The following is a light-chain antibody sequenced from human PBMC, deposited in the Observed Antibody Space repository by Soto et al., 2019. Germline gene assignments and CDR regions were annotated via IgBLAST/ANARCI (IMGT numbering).Light chain of an antibody. V-gene: IGKV3-20*01. CDR2: GAS. CDR1: QSLRSSS. J-gene: IGKJ4*01. CDR3: QQYGSSPLT. Sequence: EIVLTQSPGTLSVSPGERATLSCRASQSLRSSSLAWYQQRLGQAPRLLIYGASRRATGIPDRFSGSGSGTDVTITISRLEPEDFAVYYCQQYGSSPLTFGGGTKVESK.